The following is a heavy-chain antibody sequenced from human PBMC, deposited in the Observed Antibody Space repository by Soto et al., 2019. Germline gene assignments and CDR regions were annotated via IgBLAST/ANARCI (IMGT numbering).Heavy chain of an antibody. Sequence: QVQLVQSGAEVKKPGASVKVSCKASGYTFTSYGISWVRQATGQGLAWRGWISAYNVNTNYAQKLQGRVTMTTDTSTRTAYMELMSLRSDDTAVYYCAIDPGGWYGAGIAYWGKGPLVTVSS. CDR2: ISAYNVNT. D-gene: IGHD6-19*01. CDR3: AIDPGGWYGAGIAY. CDR1: GYTFTSYG. J-gene: IGHJ4*02. V-gene: IGHV1-18*01.